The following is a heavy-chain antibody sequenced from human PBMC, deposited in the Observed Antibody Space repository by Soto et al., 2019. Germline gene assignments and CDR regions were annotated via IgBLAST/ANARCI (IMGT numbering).Heavy chain of an antibody. V-gene: IGHV4-39*01. CDR3: ASRGSGHTFDY. CDR2: IYEGETT. J-gene: IGHJ4*02. CDR1: GASISRTGFH. D-gene: IGHD3-10*01. Sequence: QLQLQESGPGLVKPSETLSLTCAVSGASISRTGFHWGWIRQPPGQGLEWIGSIYEGETTFYNSSLKSRVTISADTSKNHFSLKLSSVTAADTAVYYCASRGSGHTFDYWGQGTLVTVSS.